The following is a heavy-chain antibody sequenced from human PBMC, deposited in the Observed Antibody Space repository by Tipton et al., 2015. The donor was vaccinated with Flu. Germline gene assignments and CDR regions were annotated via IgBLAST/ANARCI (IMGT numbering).Heavy chain of an antibody. V-gene: IGHV4-4*07. Sequence: TLSLTCTVSGGSISGYHWSWIRQPAGKGLEWIGCFFPTGSTSYNPSLKSRVTVSVDTSKNQFSLKLTSVTAADTAVYYCARDPVDGYGHFDYWGQGVLVTVSS. J-gene: IGHJ4*02. CDR2: FFPTGST. CDR1: GGSISGYH. D-gene: IGHD5-24*01. CDR3: ARDPVDGYGHFDY.